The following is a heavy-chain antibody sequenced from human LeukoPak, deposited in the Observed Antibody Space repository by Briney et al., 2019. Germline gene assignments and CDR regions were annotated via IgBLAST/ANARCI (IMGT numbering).Heavy chain of an antibody. Sequence: SGGSLRLSCAASGFTFSSSAMSWVRQAPGKGLEWVSAISGSGGSTYYADSVKGRFTISRDNSKNTLYLQMNSQRAEDSAVYYCATYSSSWYCFDYWGQGTLVTVSS. V-gene: IGHV3-23*01. J-gene: IGHJ4*02. CDR3: ATYSSSWYCFDY. CDR2: ISGSGGST. CDR1: GFTFSSSA. D-gene: IGHD6-13*01.